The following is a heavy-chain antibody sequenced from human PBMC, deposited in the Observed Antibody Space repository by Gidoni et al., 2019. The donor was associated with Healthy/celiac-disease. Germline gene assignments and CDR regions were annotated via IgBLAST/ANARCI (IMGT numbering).Heavy chain of an antibody. CDR2: IKQDGSEK. CDR1: GFTFSSYW. D-gene: IGHD3-3*01. V-gene: IGHV3-7*01. CDR3: ASGYDFWSGYYDPSYYYMDV. Sequence: EVQLVESGGGLVQPGGSLRLSCAASGFTFSSYWMSWVRQAPGKGLEWVANIKQDGSEKYYVDSVKGRFTISRDNAKNSLYLQMNSLRAEDTAVYYCASGYDFWSGYYDPSYYYMDVWGKGTTVTVSS. J-gene: IGHJ6*03.